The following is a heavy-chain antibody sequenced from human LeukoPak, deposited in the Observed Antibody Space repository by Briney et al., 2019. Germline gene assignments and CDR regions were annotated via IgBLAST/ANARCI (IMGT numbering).Heavy chain of an antibody. V-gene: IGHV3-30-3*01. CDR1: GFTFSSYT. J-gene: IGHJ4*02. CDR2: ISYDGTNN. CDR3: ARRGFLDY. Sequence: GMSLRLSCAASGFTFSSYTMHWVRQAPGKGLEWVAVISYDGTNNYYIDSVRGRFTISRDNSKNTLYLQMNSLRAEDTAVYYCARRGFLDYWGQGTLVTVSS.